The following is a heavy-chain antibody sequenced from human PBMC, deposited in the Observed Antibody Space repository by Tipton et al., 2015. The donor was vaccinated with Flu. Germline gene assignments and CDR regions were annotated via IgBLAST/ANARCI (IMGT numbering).Heavy chain of an antibody. Sequence: TLSLTCTVSGGSVSPYYWNWVRQSPGKGLEWIGYIYYRGTTGYNPSLKSRVTISVDTSKNQVSLKVTSVTAADTAVYYCARDLVQDYRDQYFGMDVWVQGTTVTVSS. CDR1: GGSVSPYY. D-gene: IGHD4-11*01. CDR3: ARDLVQDYRDQYFGMDV. CDR2: IYYRGTT. J-gene: IGHJ6*02. V-gene: IGHV4-59*02.